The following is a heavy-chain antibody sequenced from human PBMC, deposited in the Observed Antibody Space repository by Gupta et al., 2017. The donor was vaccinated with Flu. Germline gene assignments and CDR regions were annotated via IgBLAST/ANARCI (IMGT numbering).Heavy chain of an antibody. CDR1: GFSCSDYY. CDR2: IRSGGTTK. CDR3: ASPGIAVPGAPF. Sequence: AASGFSCSDYYMNWIRQAPGKGLEWVAYIRSGGTTKYYADSVQGRFTISRDDSKNSLYLKMNSLRVDDTAVYYCASPGIAVPGAPFWGQGTLVTVSS. V-gene: IGHV3-11*01. D-gene: IGHD2-2*01. J-gene: IGHJ4*02.